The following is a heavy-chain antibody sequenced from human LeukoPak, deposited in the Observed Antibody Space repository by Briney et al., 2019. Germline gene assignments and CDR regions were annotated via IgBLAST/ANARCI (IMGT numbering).Heavy chain of an antibody. J-gene: IGHJ4*02. V-gene: IGHV3-30*02. Sequence: GGSLRLSCAASGFTFSSYGMHWVRQAPGKGLEWVAFIRYDGSNKYYADSVKGRFTIARDNSKNTLYLQMSSLRAEDTAVYYVHFWSGYTRSHWGQGTLVTVSS. CDR3: HFWSGYTRSH. CDR1: GFTFSSYG. D-gene: IGHD3-3*02. CDR2: IRYDGSNK.